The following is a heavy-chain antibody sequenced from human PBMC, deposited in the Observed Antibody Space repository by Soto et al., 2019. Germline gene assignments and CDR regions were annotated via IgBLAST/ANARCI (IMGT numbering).Heavy chain of an antibody. J-gene: IGHJ3*02. CDR3: ARPRRGSYFGSGDAFDI. Sequence: GESLKISCKGSGYSFTSYWIGWVRQMPGKGLEWVGIIYPGDSDTRYSPSFQGQVTISADKSISTAYLQWSSLKASDTAMYYCARPRRGSYFGSGDAFDIWGQGTMVTVSS. D-gene: IGHD1-26*01. CDR1: GYSFTSYW. V-gene: IGHV5-51*01. CDR2: IYPGDSDT.